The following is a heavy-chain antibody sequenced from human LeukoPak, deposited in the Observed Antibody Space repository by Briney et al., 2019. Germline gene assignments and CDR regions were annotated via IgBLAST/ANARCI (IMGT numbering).Heavy chain of an antibody. CDR1: GFTFSTYS. V-gene: IGHV3-7*03. J-gene: IGHJ6*02. Sequence: GGSLRLSCAASGFTFSTYSMNWVRQVPGRGPEWVANVNRDGSETYYLDSVKGRFTISKDNAKNSLYLQMNSLRAEDTALYHCARNNGMDVWGQGTTVIASS. CDR2: VNRDGSET. CDR3: ARNNGMDV.